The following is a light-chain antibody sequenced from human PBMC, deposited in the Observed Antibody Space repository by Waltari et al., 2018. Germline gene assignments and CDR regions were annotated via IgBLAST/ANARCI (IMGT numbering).Light chain of an antibody. CDR3: ALYMGSGIWV. CDR2: KAN. CDR1: SGSLYTTSY. J-gene: IGLJ3*02. V-gene: IGLV8-61*01. Sequence: QTEVTQEPSLSVSPGGTVTLTCALSSGSLYTTSYATWYQQTPGQAPRTLVYKANARYSGVLRRFSGYILGKTAALTITGAQADDESDYYCALYMGSGIWVFGGGTRLTIL.